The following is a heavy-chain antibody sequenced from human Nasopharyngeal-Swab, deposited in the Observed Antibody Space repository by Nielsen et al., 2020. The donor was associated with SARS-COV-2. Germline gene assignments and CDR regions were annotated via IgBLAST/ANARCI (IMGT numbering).Heavy chain of an antibody. Sequence: GESLKISCAASGFTFSNYGMHWVRQAPGKGLEWVAVIWYDGSNKYYADSVKGRFTISRDNAKNSLYLQMNSLRDEDTAVYYCASNSGYSYGSPLDYWGQGTLVTVSS. J-gene: IGHJ4*02. CDR1: GFTFSNYG. CDR3: ASNSGYSYGSPLDY. D-gene: IGHD5-18*01. V-gene: IGHV3-33*01. CDR2: IWYDGSNK.